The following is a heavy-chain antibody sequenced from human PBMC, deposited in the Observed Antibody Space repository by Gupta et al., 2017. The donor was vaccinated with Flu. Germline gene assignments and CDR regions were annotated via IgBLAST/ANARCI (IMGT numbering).Heavy chain of an antibody. V-gene: IGHV3-9*01. J-gene: IGHJ3*02. CDR3: AKAIVGATSGLDAFDI. CDR1: YA. Sequence: YAMHWVRQAPGKGLEWVSGISWNSGSIGYADSVKGRFTISRDNAKNSRYLQMNSLRAEDTALYYCAKAIVGATSGLDAFDIWGQGTMVTVSS. CDR2: ISWNSGSI. D-gene: IGHD1-26*01.